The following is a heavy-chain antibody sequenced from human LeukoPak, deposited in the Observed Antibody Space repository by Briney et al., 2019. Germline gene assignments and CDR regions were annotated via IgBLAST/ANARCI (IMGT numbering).Heavy chain of an antibody. CDR1: GFIFSYYS. CDR3: ARDQLAAAGAY. Sequence: VKPGGSLRLSCAASGFIFSYYSMNWVRQAPGKGLEWVSSISSSSSYIYYADSVKGRFTISRDNAKNSLYLQMNSLRAEDTAVYYCARDQLAAAGAYWGQGTLVTVSS. J-gene: IGHJ4*02. D-gene: IGHD6-13*01. CDR2: ISSSSSYI. V-gene: IGHV3-21*01.